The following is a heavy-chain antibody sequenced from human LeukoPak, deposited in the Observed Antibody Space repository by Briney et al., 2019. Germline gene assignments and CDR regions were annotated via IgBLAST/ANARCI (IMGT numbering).Heavy chain of an antibody. CDR1: GYSFTSYW. Sequence: GESLKISCKGSGYSFTSYWIGWVRQMPGKGLEWMGIIYPGDSDTRYSPSFQGQVTISADKSISTAYLQWSSLKASDTAMYYCARHLYYYASGSYYPDYWGQGTLVTVSS. CDR2: IYPGDSDT. J-gene: IGHJ4*02. V-gene: IGHV5-51*01. D-gene: IGHD3-10*01. CDR3: ARHLYYYASGSYYPDY.